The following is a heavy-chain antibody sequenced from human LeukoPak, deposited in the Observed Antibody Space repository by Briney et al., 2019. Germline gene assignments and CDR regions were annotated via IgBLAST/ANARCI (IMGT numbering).Heavy chain of an antibody. CDR3: ARASYYYDAGDYYYYGIDL. V-gene: IGHV3-48*03. J-gene: IGHJ6*01. D-gene: IGHD3-22*01. Sequence: GGSLRLSCAASGFTFSSFAMNWVRQAPGEGLECVSYISSSGSTIHYADSVKGRFTISRDNAKNSLYLQMNSLRAEDTAVYYCARASYYYDAGDYYYYGIDLWGQGTTVTVSS. CDR1: GFTFSSFA. CDR2: ISSSGSTI.